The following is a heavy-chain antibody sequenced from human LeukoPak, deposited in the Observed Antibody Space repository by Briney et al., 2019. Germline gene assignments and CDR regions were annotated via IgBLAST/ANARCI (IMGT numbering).Heavy chain of an antibody. CDR3: AKSLGYYFDY. Sequence: AGGSLRLSCAASGFTFSSHGMHWVRQAPGKGLEWVAVISYDGSNKYYADSVKGRFTISRDNSKNTLYLQMNSLRAEDTAVYYCAKSLGYYFDYWGQGTLVTVSS. V-gene: IGHV3-30*18. J-gene: IGHJ4*02. CDR2: ISYDGSNK. D-gene: IGHD7-27*01. CDR1: GFTFSSHG.